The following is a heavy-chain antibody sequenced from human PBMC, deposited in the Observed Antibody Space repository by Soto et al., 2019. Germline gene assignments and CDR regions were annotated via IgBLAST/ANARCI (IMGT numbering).Heavy chain of an antibody. J-gene: IGHJ4*02. CDR3: ARGVFWSGSQIYYLDY. CDR2: IYYTGST. V-gene: IGHV4-59*01. Sequence: QVELQESGPGLVKPSEALSLTCSVSSGSISNYFWSWIRQPPGKGLEWIGYIYYTGSTNFNPSLKSRVTMSVDTSKNQFSLRLSSVTAADTAVYYCARGVFWSGSQIYYLDYWGQGSLVTVSS. D-gene: IGHD3-3*01. CDR1: SGSISNYF.